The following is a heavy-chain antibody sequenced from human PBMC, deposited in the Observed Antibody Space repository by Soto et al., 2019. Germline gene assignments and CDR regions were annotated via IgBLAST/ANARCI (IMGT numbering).Heavy chain of an antibody. J-gene: IGHJ5*02. V-gene: IGHV4-59*02. D-gene: IGHD1-1*01. Sequence: SETLSLSCTVSEGSVSGFDWSWIRQPPGKGLEWLGYIFYAGTTKYNPSVQSRVTISVDTSKNQFSLKLSSVTAADTAVYYCARGRVSGPWFDPWGQGTLVTVSS. CDR1: EGSVSGFD. CDR2: IFYAGTT. CDR3: ARGRVSGPWFDP.